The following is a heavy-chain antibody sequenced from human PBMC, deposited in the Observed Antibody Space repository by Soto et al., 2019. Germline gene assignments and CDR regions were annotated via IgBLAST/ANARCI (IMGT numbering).Heavy chain of an antibody. CDR3: ARVSSSSRTIYYYYMDV. J-gene: IGHJ6*03. V-gene: IGHV4-59*01. D-gene: IGHD6-6*01. Sequence: SETLSLTCTVSGGSISSYYWSWIRQPPGKGLEWIGYIYYSGSTNYNPSLKSRVTISVDTSKNQFSLKLSSVTAADTAVYYCARVSSSSRTIYYYYMDVWGKGTTVTVSS. CDR2: IYYSGST. CDR1: GGSISSYY.